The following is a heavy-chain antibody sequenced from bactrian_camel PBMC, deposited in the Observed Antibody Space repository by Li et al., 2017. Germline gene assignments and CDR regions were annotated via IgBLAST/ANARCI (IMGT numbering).Heavy chain of an antibody. CDR2: FSHSGAT. CDR3: AKGSWENDY. J-gene: IGHJ4*01. V-gene: IGHV3S1*01. CDR1: GSSFSTYD. D-gene: IGHD1*01. Sequence: HVQLVESGGGLVQPGGSLRLSCAASGSSFSTYDMSWVRQGPGKGFEWVFTFSHSGATYYVDSVKGRFTISRDDAKNTLYLQLNSLKTEDTAMYYCAKGSWENDYWGQGTQVTVS.